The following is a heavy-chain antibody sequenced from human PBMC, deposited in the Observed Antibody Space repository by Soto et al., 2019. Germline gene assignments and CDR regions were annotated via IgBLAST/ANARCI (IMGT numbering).Heavy chain of an antibody. Sequence: QVQLVQSGAEVKKPGSSVKVSCKASGGTFSSYAISWVRQAPGQGLEWMGGIIPISGTANYAQKFQGRVTITADESKGTAYLEVRSLRTEGPAVYYCARSQGSSTSLEIYYYYYYGMDVWGQGTTVTVSS. CDR1: GGTFSSYA. J-gene: IGHJ6*02. D-gene: IGHD2-2*01. CDR3: ARSQGSSTSLEIYYYYYYGMDV. V-gene: IGHV1-69*01. CDR2: IIPISGTA.